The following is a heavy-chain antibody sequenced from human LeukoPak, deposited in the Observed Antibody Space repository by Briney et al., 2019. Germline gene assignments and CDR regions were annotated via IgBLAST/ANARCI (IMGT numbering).Heavy chain of an antibody. V-gene: IGHV3-23*01. J-gene: IGHJ4*02. Sequence: PGGSLRLSCAASGFTFSSYAMSWVRRAPGKGLEWVSAISGSGGSTYYADSVKGRFTISRDTSKNTLYLEMNSLRAEDTAVYYCAKAPYDSSACGPLLSYYFDYWGQGTLVTVSS. CDR3: AKAPYDSSACGPLLSYYFDY. CDR2: ISGSGGST. D-gene: IGHD3-22*01. CDR1: GFTFSSYA.